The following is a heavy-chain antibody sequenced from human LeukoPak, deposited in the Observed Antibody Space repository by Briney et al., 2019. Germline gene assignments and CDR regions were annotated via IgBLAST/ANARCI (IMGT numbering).Heavy chain of an antibody. Sequence: ASVKASCKASGYTFTGYYMHWVRQAPGQGLEWMGWINPNSGGTNYAQKFQGRVTMTRDTSISTAYMELSRLRSDDTAVYYCARVLDYYDSSGYYSYWGQGTLVTVSS. J-gene: IGHJ4*02. D-gene: IGHD3-22*01. CDR3: ARVLDYYDSSGYYSY. V-gene: IGHV1-2*02. CDR2: INPNSGGT. CDR1: GYTFTGYY.